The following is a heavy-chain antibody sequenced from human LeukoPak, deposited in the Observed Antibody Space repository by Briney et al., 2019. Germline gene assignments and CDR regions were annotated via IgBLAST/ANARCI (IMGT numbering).Heavy chain of an antibody. Sequence: ASVKVSCKASGYTFTSYYMHWVRQAPGQGLEWMGIINPSGGSTSYAQKFQGRVTMTRDTPTGTVYMELSSLRSEDTAVYYCARARTMVTGHYYYGMDVWGQGTTVTVSS. CDR2: INPSGGST. J-gene: IGHJ6*02. D-gene: IGHD5-18*01. CDR1: GYTFTSYY. V-gene: IGHV1-46*01. CDR3: ARARTMVTGHYYYGMDV.